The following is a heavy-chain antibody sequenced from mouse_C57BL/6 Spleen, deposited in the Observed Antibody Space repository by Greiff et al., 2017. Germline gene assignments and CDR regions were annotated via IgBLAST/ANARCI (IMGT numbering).Heavy chain of an antibody. V-gene: IGHV5-9-1*02. J-gene: IGHJ4*01. CDR1: GFTFSSYA. CDR2: ISSGGDYI. Sequence: EVNVVESGVGLVQPGGSLKLSCAVSGFTFSSYAMSWVRQTPEKTLEWVAYISSGGDYISYADTVKGRFTISRDNARNTLYLQMSSLKSEDTAMYYCTRCGGNYAMDYWGQGNSVTFSS. CDR3: TRCGGNYAMDY.